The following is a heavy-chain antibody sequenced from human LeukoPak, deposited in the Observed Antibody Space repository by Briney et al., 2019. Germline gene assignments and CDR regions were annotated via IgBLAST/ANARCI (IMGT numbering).Heavy chain of an antibody. J-gene: IGHJ4*02. D-gene: IGHD3-9*01. V-gene: IGHV4-4*07. Sequence: SETLSLTCTVSGGSISSYYWSWIRQPAGKGLEWIGRIYTSGSTNYNPSLKSRVTMSVDTSKNQFSLKLSSVTAADTAVYYCARETYDILTGYVLDYWGQGTLVTVSS. CDR3: ARETYDILTGYVLDY. CDR2: IYTSGST. CDR1: GGSISSYY.